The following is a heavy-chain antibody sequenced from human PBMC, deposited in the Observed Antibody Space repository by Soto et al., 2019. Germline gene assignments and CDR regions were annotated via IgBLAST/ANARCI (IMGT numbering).Heavy chain of an antibody. J-gene: IGHJ6*03. V-gene: IGHV3-33*01. CDR2: IWYDGSNK. D-gene: IGHD3-9*01. CDR1: GFTFSSYG. Sequence: GGSLRLSCAASGFTFSSYGMHWVRQAPGKGLEWVAVIWYDGSNKYYADSVKGRFTISRDNSKNTLYLQMNSLRAEDTAVYYCARDNYDILTGYYTSYYYYYMDVWGKGTTVTVSS. CDR3: ARDNYDILTGYYTSYYYYYMDV.